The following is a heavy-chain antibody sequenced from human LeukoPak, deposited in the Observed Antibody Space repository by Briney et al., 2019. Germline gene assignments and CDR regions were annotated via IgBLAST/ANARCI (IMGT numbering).Heavy chain of an antibody. V-gene: IGHV3-21*04. CDR3: ARDRGNLFYYDTTDYYISDVLDI. CDR1: GFTFSSYS. J-gene: IGHJ3*02. D-gene: IGHD3-22*01. Sequence: GGSLRLSCAASGFTFSSYSMNWVRQAPGKGLEWVSSISSSSSYIYYADSVKGRFTISRDNAKNSLYLQMNSLRAEDTAVYYCARDRGNLFYYDTTDYYISDVLDIWGLGTMVTVSS. CDR2: ISSSSSYI.